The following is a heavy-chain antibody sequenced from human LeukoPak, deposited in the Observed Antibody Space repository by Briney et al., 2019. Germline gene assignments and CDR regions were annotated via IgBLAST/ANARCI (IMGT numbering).Heavy chain of an antibody. Sequence: GGSLRLSCAASGFSISTNYMSWVRQAPGKGLEWVSVSYSGGTTNYIDSAKGRFTISRDNSKNRLYLQMNNLRADDTAVYYCARSRIRAFDPWGQGSLVIVSS. CDR2: SYSGGTT. J-gene: IGHJ5*02. CDR1: GFSISTNY. CDR3: ARSRIRAFDP. V-gene: IGHV3-53*01. D-gene: IGHD3-3*02.